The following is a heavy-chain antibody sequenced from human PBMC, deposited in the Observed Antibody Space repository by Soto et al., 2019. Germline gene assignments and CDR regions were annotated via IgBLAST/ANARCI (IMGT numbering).Heavy chain of an antibody. V-gene: IGHV4-39*01. CDR3: ARTGGYCSGGSCYSWFDP. D-gene: IGHD2-15*01. CDR1: GGSISSSSYY. Sequence: SETLSLTCTVSGGSISSSSYYWGWIRQPPGKGLEWIGSIYYSGSTYYNPSLKSRVTISVDTSKNQFSLKLSSVTAADTAVYYCARTGGYCSGGSCYSWFDPWGQGTLVTVSS. CDR2: IYYSGST. J-gene: IGHJ5*02.